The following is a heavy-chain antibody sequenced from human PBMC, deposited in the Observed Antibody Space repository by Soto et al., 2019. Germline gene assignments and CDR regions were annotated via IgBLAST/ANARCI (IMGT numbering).Heavy chain of an antibody. CDR3: AKVAPLWDPVATAVSYYFEY. CDR1: GFTFGTYI. Sequence: EVQLLESGGGLVQPGGSQRLSCAASGFTFGTYIMTWVRQAPGKGLERVSAISGNGKNTYYADSVKGRFTISRDNSKNTLYLQMNSLRADDTAVYYCAKVAPLWDPVATAVSYYFEYWGQGTLVTVSS. CDR2: ISGNGKNT. V-gene: IGHV3-23*01. J-gene: IGHJ4*02. D-gene: IGHD2-15*01.